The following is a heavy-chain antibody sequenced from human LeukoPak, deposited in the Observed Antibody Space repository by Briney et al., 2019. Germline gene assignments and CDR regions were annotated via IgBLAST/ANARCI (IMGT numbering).Heavy chain of an antibody. CDR3: ATAYYYDSSGYSALDY. CDR1: GGTFSSYA. Sequence: SVKVSCKASGGTFSSYAISWVRQAPGQGLEWMGGIIPIFGTANYAQKFQGRVTITTDESTSTAYMELSSLRSEDTAVYYCATAYYYDSSGYSALDYWGQGTLVTVSS. D-gene: IGHD3-22*01. V-gene: IGHV1-69*05. J-gene: IGHJ4*02. CDR2: IIPIFGTA.